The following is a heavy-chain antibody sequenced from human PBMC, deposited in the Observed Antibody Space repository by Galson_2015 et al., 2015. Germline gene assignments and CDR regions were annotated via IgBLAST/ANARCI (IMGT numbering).Heavy chain of an antibody. CDR1: GLTFTTYG. D-gene: IGHD1-1*01. J-gene: IGHJ4*02. Sequence: SLRLSCAASGLTFTTYGMHWVRQPPGKGLEWVAVIWYDGSNKYYADSVKGRFTFSRDNSKNTLYLQMNSLRAEDTAVYYCARDTTGIVNYYFDYWGQGTLVTVSS. V-gene: IGHV3-33*01. CDR3: ARDTTGIVNYYFDY. CDR2: IWYDGSNK.